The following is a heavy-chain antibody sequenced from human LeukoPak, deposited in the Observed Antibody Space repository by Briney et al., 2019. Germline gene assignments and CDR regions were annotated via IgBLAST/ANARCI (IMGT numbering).Heavy chain of an antibody. J-gene: IGHJ5*02. CDR2: ISSSSSYI. V-gene: IGHV3-21*01. Sequence: GGSLRLSCAASGFTFRSYSMNWVRQAPGKGLEWVSSISSSSSYIYYADSVKGRFTISRDNAKNSLYLQMNSLRAEDTAVYYCARDLTSTSWDWFDPWGQGTLVTVSS. CDR1: GFTFRSYS. CDR3: ARDLTSTSWDWFDP. D-gene: IGHD2-2*01.